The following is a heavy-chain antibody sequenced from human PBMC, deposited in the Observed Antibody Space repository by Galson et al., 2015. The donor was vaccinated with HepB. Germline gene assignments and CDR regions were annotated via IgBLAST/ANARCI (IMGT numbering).Heavy chain of an antibody. V-gene: IGHV1-58*01. CDR1: GFTFSTSA. J-gene: IGHJ4*02. Sequence: SVKVSCKASGFTFSTSAVQWVRQARGQRLEWIGWIVVDSGHTKYAQKFQDRITITRDMSTSTAYMELRRLSSDDTAFYYCAAVDMQLGHWGQGTPVTVSS. D-gene: IGHD3-16*01. CDR3: AAVDMQLGH. CDR2: IVVDSGHT.